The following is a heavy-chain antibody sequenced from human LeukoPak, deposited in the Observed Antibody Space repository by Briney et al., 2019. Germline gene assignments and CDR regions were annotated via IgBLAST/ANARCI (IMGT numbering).Heavy chain of an antibody. V-gene: IGHV3-23*01. D-gene: IGHD3-10*01. Sequence: GGSLRLSRAASGFTFSNYAMSWVRQAPGKGLEWVSTISTSGSNTYYADSVKGRFTISRDNSKSTLYLQMNSLRADDTAVYYCAKLPYGSVDYWGQGTLVTVSS. J-gene: IGHJ4*01. CDR3: AKLPYGSVDY. CDR1: GFTFSNYA. CDR2: ISTSGSNT.